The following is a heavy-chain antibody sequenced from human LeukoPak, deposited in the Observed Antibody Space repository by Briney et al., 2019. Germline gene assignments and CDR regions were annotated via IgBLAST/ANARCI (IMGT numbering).Heavy chain of an antibody. CDR2: IRGTGTTT. D-gene: IGHD6-19*01. V-gene: IGHV3-23*01. CDR1: GFTLSDHA. J-gene: IGHJ4*02. Sequence: GGSLRLSCAASGFTLSDHAMSWVRQAPGKGLEWVSAIRGTGTTTFYAASVKGRFTISRDNSKNTADLQMNSLRAEDTAVYYCAKVSWLGTLPSYHFDSWGQGTQVTVSS. CDR3: AKVSWLGTLPSYHFDS.